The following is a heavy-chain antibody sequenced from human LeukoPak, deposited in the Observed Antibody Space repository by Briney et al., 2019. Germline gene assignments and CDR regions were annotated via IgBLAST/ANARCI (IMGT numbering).Heavy chain of an antibody. V-gene: IGHV3-23*01. CDR2: ISGSGGST. Sequence: GGSLRLSCAASGFTFSSYAMSWVRQAPGKGLEWVSAISGSGGSTYYADSVKGRFTISRDNSKNTLYLQMNSLRAEDTAVYYCAKVGRFLEWLLYFDYWGQGTLVTVSS. D-gene: IGHD3-3*01. CDR1: GFTFSSYA. J-gene: IGHJ4*02. CDR3: AKVGRFLEWLLYFDY.